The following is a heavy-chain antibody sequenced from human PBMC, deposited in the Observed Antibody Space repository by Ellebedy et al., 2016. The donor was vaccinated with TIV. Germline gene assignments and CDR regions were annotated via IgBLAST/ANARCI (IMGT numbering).Heavy chain of an antibody. V-gene: IGHV3-13*01. CDR3: ARGGPGGDNWFFGL. D-gene: IGHD3-10*01. J-gene: IGHJ2*01. CDR2: IGAGSDT. Sequence: PGGSLRLSCAASGFTFSRYDFHWVRQATGKGLEWVSAIGAGSDTYYEGSVKGRFTISRESAKNSFYLQMNSLTAGDTAVYYCARGGPGGDNWFFGLWGRGTRVTVSS. CDR1: GFTFSRYD.